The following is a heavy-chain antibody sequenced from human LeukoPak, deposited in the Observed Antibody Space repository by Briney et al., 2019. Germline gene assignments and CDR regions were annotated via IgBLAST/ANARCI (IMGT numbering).Heavy chain of an antibody. Sequence: GRPLRPSSEATGFSVSSYWMRWVRQAPGKGQEKVANINLDGSQKYYVDSVRGRFTISRDNAKNSLYLQMNSLRVEDTAVYYCARDWNGSGWPTDYWGQGTLVTVSS. CDR2: INLDGSQK. J-gene: IGHJ4*02. CDR1: GFSVSSYW. D-gene: IGHD6-19*01. V-gene: IGHV3-7*05. CDR3: ARDWNGSGWPTDY.